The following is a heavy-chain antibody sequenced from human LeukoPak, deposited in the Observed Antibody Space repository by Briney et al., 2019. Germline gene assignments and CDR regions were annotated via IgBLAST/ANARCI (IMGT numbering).Heavy chain of an antibody. J-gene: IGHJ4*02. V-gene: IGHV3-23*01. CDR1: GLTFSSYA. CDR3: ARDWAGTWDY. Sequence: GGSLRLSCAVSGLTFSSYAMSWVRQAPGKGLEWVSSITGSGTETNSADAVKGPFTISRDNSKNTLYLQMNSLRAEDTAMYYCARDWAGTWDYWGQGTLVTVSS. D-gene: IGHD6-19*01. CDR2: ITGSGTET.